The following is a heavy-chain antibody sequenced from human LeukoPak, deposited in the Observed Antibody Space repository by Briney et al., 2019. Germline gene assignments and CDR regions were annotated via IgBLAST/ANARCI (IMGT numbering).Heavy chain of an antibody. V-gene: IGHV4-28*01. CDR2: IYYSGST. J-gene: IGHJ6*04. D-gene: IGHD2-2*01. CDR1: GYSISSSNW. Sequence: SETLSLTCAVSGYSISSSNWWGWIRQPPGKGLEWIGYIYYSGSTYYNPSLKSRVTMSVDTSKNQFSLKLSSVAAVDTAVYYCAATYLSSTSWEAMDVWGKGTTVIVSS. CDR3: AATYLSSTSWEAMDV.